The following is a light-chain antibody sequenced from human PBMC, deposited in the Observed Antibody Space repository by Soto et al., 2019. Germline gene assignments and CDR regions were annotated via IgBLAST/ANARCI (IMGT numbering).Light chain of an antibody. V-gene: IGKV1-27*01. Sequence: DIQMTRSPSSLSASVGDRVTITCRASQGISNYLAWYQQKPGKVHKLLIYAAYTLQSGVQSRFSGSGSGTEFTLTIRSLQSEDFAVYYCQQYNNWPWTFGQGTKVDI. CDR3: QQYNNWPWT. J-gene: IGKJ1*01. CDR2: AAY. CDR1: QGISNY.